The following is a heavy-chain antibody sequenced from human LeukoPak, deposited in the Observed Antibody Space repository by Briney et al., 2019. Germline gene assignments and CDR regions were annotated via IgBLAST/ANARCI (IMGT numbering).Heavy chain of an antibody. V-gene: IGHV3-7*01. CDR1: GFTFTTYW. CDR3: ARDIGVPAAHNKYYFDY. Sequence: PGESLRLSCEASGFTFTTYWLGWVRQPPGKGLEWVAHIKQDGTEKYYVDSVKGRFTISRDNAKNSLYLQMNSLRAEDTAVYYCARDIGVPAAHNKYYFDYWGQGTLVTVSS. J-gene: IGHJ4*02. D-gene: IGHD2-2*01. CDR2: IKQDGTEK.